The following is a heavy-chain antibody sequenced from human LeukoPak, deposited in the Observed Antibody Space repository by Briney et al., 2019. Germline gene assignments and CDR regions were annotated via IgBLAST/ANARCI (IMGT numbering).Heavy chain of an antibody. CDR2: IRDDGGEI. D-gene: IGHD1-26*01. Sequence: PGGSLRLFCEASGFTFSSYWMSWVRQAPGKGLEWVANIRDDGGEIYYVDSVKGRITISRDNAKSSLFLQMNSLRAEDAAVYYCARDKPRGSYYGSIFDSWGQGTLVTVSS. CDR1: GFTFSSYW. V-gene: IGHV3-7*01. CDR3: ARDKPRGSYYGSIFDS. J-gene: IGHJ4*02.